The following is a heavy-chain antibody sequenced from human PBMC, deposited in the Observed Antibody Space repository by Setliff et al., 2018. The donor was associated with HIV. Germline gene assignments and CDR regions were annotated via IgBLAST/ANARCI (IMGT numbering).Heavy chain of an antibody. Sequence: PSETLSLTCTVSSDSIRAYFWTWVRQPAGKGLEWIGHVYLSGGTNSNPSLKSRVTMSFDTSKNQFSLNLNSVTAADTAVYYCARGLPATNGVWIGYWGQGTLVTVSS. CDR1: SDSIRAYF. CDR3: ARGLPATNGVWIGY. J-gene: IGHJ4*02. V-gene: IGHV4-4*07. D-gene: IGHD2-8*01. CDR2: VYLSGGT.